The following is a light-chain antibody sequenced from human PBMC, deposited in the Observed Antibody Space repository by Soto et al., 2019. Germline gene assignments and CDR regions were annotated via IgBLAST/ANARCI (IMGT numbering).Light chain of an antibody. CDR3: HQYNNWRT. CDR1: QSVSTN. J-gene: IGKJ5*01. CDR2: GAS. Sequence: EVVLTQSPATLSVSPGERATLSCRASQSVSTNLAWNQQRPGQAPRLLIYGASARATGIPARFSGSGAGTEFTLTISSLQSEDFAVYYCHQYNNWRTFGQGTRLEIK. V-gene: IGKV3-15*01.